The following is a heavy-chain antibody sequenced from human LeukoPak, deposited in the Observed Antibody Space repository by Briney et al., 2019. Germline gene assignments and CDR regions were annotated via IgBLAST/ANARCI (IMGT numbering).Heavy chain of an antibody. J-gene: IGHJ4*02. CDR2: INHSGST. Sequence: PSETLSLTCAVYVGSFSGYYWRCSRQPPGKGLEWIGEINHSGSTNYNPSLKSRVTISVDTSKNQFSLKLSSVTAADTAVYYWAGDRLTPVVQGSLDYWGQGTLVTVSS. CDR1: VGSFSGYY. D-gene: IGHD3-10*01. CDR3: AGDRLTPVVQGSLDY. V-gene: IGHV4-34*01.